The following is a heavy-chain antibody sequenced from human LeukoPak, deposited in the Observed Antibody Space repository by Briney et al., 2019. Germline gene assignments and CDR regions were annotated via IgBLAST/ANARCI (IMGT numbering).Heavy chain of an antibody. CDR1: GGSISGSY. CDR3: ARVFDKDV. J-gene: IGHJ6*03. CDR2: ILTGGAT. Sequence: SETLSLTCTVSGGSISGSYWSWIRQPAGKGLEWIGRILTGGATHYNPSLKSRVTMSVDTSKNQFSLRLSSVTAADTAVYYCARVFDKDVWGKGTTVSVSS. D-gene: IGHD2-21*01. V-gene: IGHV4-4*07.